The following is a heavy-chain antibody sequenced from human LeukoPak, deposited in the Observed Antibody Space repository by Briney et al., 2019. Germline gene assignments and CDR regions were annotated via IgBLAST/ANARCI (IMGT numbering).Heavy chain of an antibody. V-gene: IGHV4-34*01. CDR3: ARGRYSSGPFDY. Sequence: SETLSLTCVVYGGSFSGYYWSWIRQPPGKGLEWIGEINHSGSTNYNPSLKSRVTISVDTSKNQFSLKLSSVTAADTAVYYCARGRYSSGPFDYWGQGTLVTVSS. CDR2: INHSGST. J-gene: IGHJ4*02. CDR1: GGSFSGYY. D-gene: IGHD6-19*01.